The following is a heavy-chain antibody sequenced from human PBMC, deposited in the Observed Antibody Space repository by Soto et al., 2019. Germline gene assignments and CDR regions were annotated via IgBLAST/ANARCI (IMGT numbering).Heavy chain of an antibody. J-gene: IGHJ2*01. CDR1: GGSFSGYF. D-gene: IGHD3-22*01. Sequence: QVQLQQWGTGLWNPSETLSLTCAVYGGSFSGYFWSWLRQPPGMGLEWIAEINHRGSTNYNPSLKSRVTIPIDTSKNQFSLKLNSVTAAATAVYYCARVRDYFDASGPNTGWYFDLWGRGTLVTVSS. CDR2: INHRGST. CDR3: ARVRDYFDASGPNTGWYFDL. V-gene: IGHV4-34*01.